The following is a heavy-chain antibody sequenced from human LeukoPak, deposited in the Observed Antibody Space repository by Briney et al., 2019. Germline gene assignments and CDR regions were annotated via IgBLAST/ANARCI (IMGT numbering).Heavy chain of an antibody. CDR3: ARDRMVYAPHYYYYYYMDV. Sequence: PSETLSLTCAVSGGSISSSNWWSWVRQPPGKGLEWIGEIYHSGSTNYNPSLKSRVTISVDKSKNQFSLKLSSVTAADTAVYYCARDRMVYAPHYYYYYYMDVWGKGTTVTVSS. V-gene: IGHV4-4*02. D-gene: IGHD2-8*01. CDR1: GGSISSSNW. J-gene: IGHJ6*03. CDR2: IYHSGST.